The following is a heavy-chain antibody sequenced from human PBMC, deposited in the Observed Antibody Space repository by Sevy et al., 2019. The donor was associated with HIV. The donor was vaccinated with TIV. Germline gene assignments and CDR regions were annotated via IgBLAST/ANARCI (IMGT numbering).Heavy chain of an antibody. CDR1: GFTFSSYG. CDR2: IRYDGSNK. Sequence: GGSLRLSCVASGFTFSSYGMHWVRQAPGKGLEWVAFIRYDGSNKYYADSVKGRFTISRDNSKNTLYLQMNSLRADDTFVYYCAKSYTIFGVVISYYYYGMDVWGQGTTVTVSS. V-gene: IGHV3-30*02. CDR3: AKSYTIFGVVISYYYYGMDV. J-gene: IGHJ6*02. D-gene: IGHD3-3*01.